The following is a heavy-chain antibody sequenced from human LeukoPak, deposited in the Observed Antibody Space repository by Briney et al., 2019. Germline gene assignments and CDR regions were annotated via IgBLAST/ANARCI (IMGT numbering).Heavy chain of an antibody. V-gene: IGHV1-2*06. CDR1: GYTFTGYY. D-gene: IGHD3-9*01. CDR3: AREARYSRHNWFDP. J-gene: IGHJ5*02. CDR2: INPNSGGT. Sequence: ASVKVSCKASGYTFTGYYMHWVRQAPGQGLEWMGRINPNSGGTNYAQKFQGRVTMTRDTSISTAYMELSRLRSDDTAVYYCAREARYSRHNWFDPWGQGXLVTV.